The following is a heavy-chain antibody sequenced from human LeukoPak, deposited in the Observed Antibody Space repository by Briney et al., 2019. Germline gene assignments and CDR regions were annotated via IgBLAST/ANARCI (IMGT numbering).Heavy chain of an antibody. D-gene: IGHD3-16*02. CDR2: ISAYNGNT. Sequence: ASVKVSCKASGYTFTIYGISWVRQAPGQGLEWMGWISAYNGNTNYAQKLQGRVTMTTDTSTSTAYMELRSLRSDDTAVYYCARDEITFVGVIPLPDYWGQGTLVTVSS. J-gene: IGHJ4*02. V-gene: IGHV1-18*01. CDR1: GYTFTIYG. CDR3: ARDEITFVGVIPLPDY.